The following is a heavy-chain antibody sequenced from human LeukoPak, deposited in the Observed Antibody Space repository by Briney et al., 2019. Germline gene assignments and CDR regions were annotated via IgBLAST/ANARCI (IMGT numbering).Heavy chain of an antibody. CDR3: AEGDVVSPMKFYH. D-gene: IGHD3-22*01. CDR1: EFIFGNYT. V-gene: IGHV3-43*01. J-gene: IGHJ4*02. CDR2: INWDGGST. Sequence: PGGSLRLSCAASEFIFGNYTLHWVGQAPGKGLEWVSLINWDGGSTYYADSVKARFTISRDNSKNSLYLQMHSLTTEDTAVYYCAEGDVVSPMKFYHWGQGTLVTVSS.